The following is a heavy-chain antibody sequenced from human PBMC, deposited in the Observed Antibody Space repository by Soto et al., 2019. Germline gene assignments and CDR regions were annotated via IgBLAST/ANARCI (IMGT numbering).Heavy chain of an antibody. Sequence: QVQLQESGPGLVKPSGTLSLTCAVSRGSISSSNWWSWVRQSPGKGLEWIGAMYHTGITNYSPSLQSRVTMSVAKSKNQFSLKPSSVTAADTAVYYCARETYTQSKVGDFELWGCGTLLSVPS. CDR1: RGSISSSNW. J-gene: IGHJ2*01. V-gene: IGHV4-4*02. D-gene: IGHD2-2*01. CDR2: MYHTGIT. CDR3: ARETYTQSKVGDFEL.